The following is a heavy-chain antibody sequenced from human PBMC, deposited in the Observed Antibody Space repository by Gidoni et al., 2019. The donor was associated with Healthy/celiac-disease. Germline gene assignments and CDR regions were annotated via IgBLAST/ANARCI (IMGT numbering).Heavy chain of an antibody. CDR2: ISSSSSYI. D-gene: IGHD6-6*01. CDR1: GFTFSSYS. Sequence: RLSCAASGFTFSSYSMNWVRQAPGKGLEWVSSISSSSSYIYYADSVKGRFTISRDNAKNSLYLQMNSLRAEDTAVYYCASVSSSSKRSDDYWGQGTLVTVSS. CDR3: ASVSSSSKRSDDY. J-gene: IGHJ4*02. V-gene: IGHV3-21*01.